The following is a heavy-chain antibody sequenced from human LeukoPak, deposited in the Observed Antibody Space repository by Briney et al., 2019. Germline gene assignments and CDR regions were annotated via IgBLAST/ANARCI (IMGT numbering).Heavy chain of an antibody. CDR2: ISAYNGNT. D-gene: IGHD3-9*01. CDR3: ARDTDILTGYYYYYGMDV. V-gene: IGHV1-18*01. J-gene: IGHJ6*02. Sequence: GASVNVSCKASGYTFTSYGISWVRQAPGQGLEWMGWISAYNGNTNYAQKLQGRVTMTTDTSTSTAYMELRSLRSDDTAVYYCARDTDILTGYYYYYGMDVWGQGTTVTASS. CDR1: GYTFTSYG.